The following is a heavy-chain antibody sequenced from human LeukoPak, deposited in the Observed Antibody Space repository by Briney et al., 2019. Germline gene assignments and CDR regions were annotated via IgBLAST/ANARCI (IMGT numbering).Heavy chain of an antibody. CDR2: ISSSSSTI. D-gene: IGHD3-22*01. J-gene: IGHJ4*02. V-gene: IGHV3-48*01. CDR1: GFTFSSYS. CDR3: ARDAVLYDSSGYNVFDY. Sequence: PGGSLRLSCAASGFTFSSYSMNWVRQAPGKGLEWVSYISSSSSTIYYADSVKGRFTISRDNAKNSLYLQMNSLRAEDTAVYYCARDAVLYDSSGYNVFDYWGQGTLVTVSS.